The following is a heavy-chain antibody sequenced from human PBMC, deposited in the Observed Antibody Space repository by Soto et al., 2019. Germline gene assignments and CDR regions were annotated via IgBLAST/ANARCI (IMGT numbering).Heavy chain of an antibody. CDR2: INPNSGGT. J-gene: IGHJ5*02. Sequence: ASVKVSCKASGYTFAGYYMHWVRQAPGQGLEWMGWINPNSGGTNYAQKFQGRVTMTRDTSISTAYMELSRLRSDDTAVYYCARDTPDCSSTSCYDWFDPWGQGTLVTVSS. D-gene: IGHD2-2*01. CDR3: ARDTPDCSSTSCYDWFDP. CDR1: GYTFAGYY. V-gene: IGHV1-2*02.